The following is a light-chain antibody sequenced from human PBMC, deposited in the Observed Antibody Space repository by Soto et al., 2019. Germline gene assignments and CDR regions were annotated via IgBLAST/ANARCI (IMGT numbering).Light chain of an antibody. CDR3: SSYAGGNNAYV. J-gene: IGLJ1*01. Sequence: QSVLTQPPSASGSPGQSVTISCTGANSDVGGYNYVSWYQQHPGKAPKLMIYEVTKRPSGVPDRFSGSKSGNTASLTVSGLQPEDEADYYCSSYAGGNNAYVFGTGTKVTVL. CDR2: EVT. V-gene: IGLV2-8*01. CDR1: NSDVGGYNY.